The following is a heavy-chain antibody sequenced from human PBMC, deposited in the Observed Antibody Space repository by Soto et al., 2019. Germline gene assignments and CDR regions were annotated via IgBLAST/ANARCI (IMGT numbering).Heavy chain of an antibody. J-gene: IGHJ4*02. V-gene: IGHV3-21*01. D-gene: IGHD3-22*01. CDR2: ISSSSSYI. Sequence: PGGSLRLSCAASGFTFSSYSMNWVRQAPGKGLEWVSSISSSSSYIYYADSVKGRFTISRDNAKNSLYLQMNSLRAEDTAVYYCARDTYYYDSSGYHYVRRPFDYWGQGTLVTVSS. CDR3: ARDTYYYDSSGYHYVRRPFDY. CDR1: GFTFSSYS.